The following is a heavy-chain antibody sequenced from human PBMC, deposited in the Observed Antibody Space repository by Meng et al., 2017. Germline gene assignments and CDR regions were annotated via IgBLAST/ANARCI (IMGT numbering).Heavy chain of an antibody. CDR1: GGSISSYY. Sequence: SETLSLTCTVSGGSISSYYWSWIRQPPGKGLEWIGYIYYSGSTNYNPSLKSRVTISVDTSKNQFSLKLSSVTAADTAVYYCARVYVMGWLHVGPWGQGTLVTGAS. D-gene: IGHD5-24*01. J-gene: IGHJ5*02. CDR3: ARVYVMGWLHVGP. CDR2: IYYSGST. V-gene: IGHV4-59*01.